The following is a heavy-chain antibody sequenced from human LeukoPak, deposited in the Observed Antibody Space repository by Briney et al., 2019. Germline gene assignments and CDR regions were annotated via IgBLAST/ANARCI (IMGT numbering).Heavy chain of an antibody. CDR3: AGTYYYGSGSYYNGNFDY. CDR1: GFTFNNYA. J-gene: IGHJ4*02. Sequence: GGSLRLSCAASGFTFNNYAMNWVRQAPGKGLEWVSAISDHGGYTYYADSVKGRFTISRDNSKNTLYLQMNSLRAEDTAVYYCAGTYYYGSGSYYNGNFDYWGQGTLVTVSS. CDR2: ISDHGGYT. V-gene: IGHV3-23*01. D-gene: IGHD3-10*01.